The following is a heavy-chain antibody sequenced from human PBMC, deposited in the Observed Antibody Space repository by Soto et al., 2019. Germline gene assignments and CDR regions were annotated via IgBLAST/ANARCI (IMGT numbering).Heavy chain of an antibody. V-gene: IGHV3-7*01. CDR3: ARRRIMLFAPHLDV. J-gene: IGHJ6*02. CDR1: GYSISSGYY. CDR2: IKPDGSEK. Sequence: QSSETLSLTCTVSGYSISSGYYWGWIRQPPGKGLEWVANIKPDGSEKPYADSVKGRFTISRDNAKNSLYLQMSSLRAEDTAVYYCARRRIMLFAPHLDVWGQGTTVTVSS. D-gene: IGHD2-8*01.